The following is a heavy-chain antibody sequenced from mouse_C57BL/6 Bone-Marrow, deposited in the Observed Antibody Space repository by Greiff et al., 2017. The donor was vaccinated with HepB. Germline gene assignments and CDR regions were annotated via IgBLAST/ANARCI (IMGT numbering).Heavy chain of an antibody. J-gene: IGHJ4*01. V-gene: IGHV5-12*01. CDR3: ARDGNYEYAMDY. CDR2: ISNGGGST. Sequence: DVMLVESGGGLVQPGGSLKLSCAASGFTFSDYYMYWVRQTPEKRLEWVAYISNGGGSTYYPDTVKGRFTISRDNAKNTLYLQMSRLKSEDTAMYYCARDGNYEYAMDYWGQGTSVTVSS. D-gene: IGHD2-1*01. CDR1: GFTFSDYY.